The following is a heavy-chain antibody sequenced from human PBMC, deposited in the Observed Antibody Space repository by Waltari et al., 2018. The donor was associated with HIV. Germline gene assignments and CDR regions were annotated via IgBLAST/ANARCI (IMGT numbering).Heavy chain of an antibody. J-gene: IGHJ4*02. D-gene: IGHD3-16*01. CDR2: ISAYKGNT. Sequence: QVQLVQSGAEVKKPGASVKVSCKASGYTFTSYGISWVRQAPGQGLEWMGWISAYKGNTNSAQKLQGSVTMTTDTSTSTAYMELRSLRSDDTAVYYCARGSSSRLRWGKLFDYWGQGTLVTVSS. V-gene: IGHV1-18*01. CDR3: ARGSSSRLRWGKLFDY. CDR1: GYTFTSYG.